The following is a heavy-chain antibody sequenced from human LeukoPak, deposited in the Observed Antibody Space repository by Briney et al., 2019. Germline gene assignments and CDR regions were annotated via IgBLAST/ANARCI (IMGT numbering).Heavy chain of an antibody. CDR3: ARVGAEEFDY. CDR2: IYHSGST. V-gene: IGHV4-59*12. CDR1: GGSISSYY. D-gene: IGHD1-26*01. J-gene: IGHJ4*02. Sequence: SETLSLTCTVSGGSISSYYWSWIRQPPGKGLEWIGYIYHSGSTYYNPSLKSRVTISVDRSKNQFSLKLSSVTAADTAVYYCARVGAEEFDYWGQGTLVTVSS.